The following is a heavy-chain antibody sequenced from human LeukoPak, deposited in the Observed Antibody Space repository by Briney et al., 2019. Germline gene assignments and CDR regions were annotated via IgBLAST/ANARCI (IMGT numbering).Heavy chain of an antibody. D-gene: IGHD2-8*01. CDR1: GFAFSNYA. J-gene: IGHJ4*02. Sequence: GGSLRLSCTTSGFAFSNYAMNWVRQAPGKGPEWVSGISGFNTYYADSVKGRFTIFRDNSKNVLYLHMDRLRAEDTAVYACAKDVCTSPRCLLYFDSWGQGTLVTVSS. V-gene: IGHV3-23*01. CDR2: ISGFNT. CDR3: AKDVCTSPRCLLYFDS.